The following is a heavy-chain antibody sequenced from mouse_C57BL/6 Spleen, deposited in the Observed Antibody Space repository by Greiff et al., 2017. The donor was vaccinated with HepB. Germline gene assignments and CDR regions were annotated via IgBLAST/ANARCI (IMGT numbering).Heavy chain of an antibody. Sequence: EVQLQQSGAELVRPGASVKLSCTASGFNIKDYYMHWVKQRPEQGLEWIGRIDPEDGDTEYAPKFQGKATMTADTSSNTAYLQLSSLTSEDTAFYYCTTDGYDGNAMDYWGQGTSVTVSS. CDR1: GFNIKDYY. CDR3: TTDGYDGNAMDY. V-gene: IGHV14-1*01. J-gene: IGHJ4*01. D-gene: IGHD2-2*01. CDR2: IDPEDGDT.